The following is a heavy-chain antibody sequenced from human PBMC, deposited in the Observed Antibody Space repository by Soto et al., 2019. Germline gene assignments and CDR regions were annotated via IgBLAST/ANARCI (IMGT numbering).Heavy chain of an antibody. CDR3: ARDLKYSSSRYFDY. CDR2: IYYSGST. Sequence: SETLSLTCTVSGGSISSCGYYWSWIRQHPVKGLEWIGYIYYSGSTYYNPSLKSRVTISVDTSKNQFSLKLSSVTAADTAVYYCARDLKYSSSRYFDYWGQGTLVTVSS. CDR1: GGSISSCGYY. D-gene: IGHD6-13*01. J-gene: IGHJ4*02. V-gene: IGHV4-31*03.